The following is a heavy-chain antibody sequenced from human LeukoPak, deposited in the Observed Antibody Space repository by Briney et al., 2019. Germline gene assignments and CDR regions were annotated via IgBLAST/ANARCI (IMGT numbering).Heavy chain of an antibody. CDR3: ARTITISINWFDP. CDR1: GFTFSNYW. V-gene: IGHV3-21*01. D-gene: IGHD3-3*01. J-gene: IGHJ5*02. Sequence: GGSLRLSCAASGFTFSNYWMHWVRQAPGKGLEWVSSISSSSSYIYYADSVKGRFTISRDNAKNSLYLQMNSLRAEDTAVYYCARTITISINWFDPWGQGTLVTVSS. CDR2: ISSSSSYI.